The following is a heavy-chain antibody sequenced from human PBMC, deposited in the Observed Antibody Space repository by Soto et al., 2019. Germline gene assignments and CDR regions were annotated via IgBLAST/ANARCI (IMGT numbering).Heavy chain of an antibody. J-gene: IGHJ2*01. CDR2: IWSDGTNK. CDR3: ARGVEIRYGYDLWYFDL. D-gene: IGHD5-18*01. V-gene: IGHV3-33*01. CDR1: GFTFSNYG. Sequence: QVQLVESGGGVVQPGRSLRLSCVASGFTFSNYGMHWVRQAPGKGLEWVAVIWSDGTNKYYADSVKGRFTISRDNSKNALYLQMNSLRAEDTAVYYCARGVEIRYGYDLWYFDLWGRGTLVTVSS.